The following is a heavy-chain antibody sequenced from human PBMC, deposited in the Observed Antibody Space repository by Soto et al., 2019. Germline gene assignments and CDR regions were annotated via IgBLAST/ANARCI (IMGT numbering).Heavy chain of an antibody. CDR3: AKGGIVVYYYYGMDV. V-gene: IGHV3-30*18. D-gene: IGHD2-15*01. J-gene: IGHJ6*02. CDR1: GFTFSSYG. Sequence: GGSLRLSCAASGFTFSSYGMHWVRQAPGKGLEWVAVISYDGSNKYYADSVKGRFTISRDNSKNTLYLQMNSLRAEDTAVYYCAKGGIVVYYYYGMDVWGQGTTVTVSS. CDR2: ISYDGSNK.